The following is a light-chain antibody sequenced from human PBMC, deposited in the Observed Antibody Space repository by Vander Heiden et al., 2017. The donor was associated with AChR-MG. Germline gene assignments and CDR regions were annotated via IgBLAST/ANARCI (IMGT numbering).Light chain of an antibody. V-gene: IGLV2-14*03. Sequence: QSALTQPASVSGSPGQSITISCHGTSSDVGGYNYVAWYQQHPGKAPKLLIYDVSNRPSGVSNRFSGSQSGNTASLTISGLQAEDEADYYCSSYTSSSTLGVVFGGGTKLTVL. CDR3: SSYTSSSTLGVV. J-gene: IGLJ2*01. CDR1: SSDVGGYNY. CDR2: DVS.